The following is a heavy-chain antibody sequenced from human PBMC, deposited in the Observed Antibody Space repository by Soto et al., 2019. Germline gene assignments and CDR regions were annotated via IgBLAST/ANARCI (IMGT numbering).Heavy chain of an antibody. J-gene: IGHJ4*02. CDR2: IDSDGGSI. CDR1: GFTLSSHW. Sequence: VQLVESGGGLVQPGGSLRLSCEASGFTLSSHWMNWVRQAPGKGLVWVSRIDSDGGSITYADSVKGRFTISRDNAKNTLYLQMNSLRAEDTAVYYCAREVSSGWHFDYWGQGTLVTVSS. V-gene: IGHV3-74*01. D-gene: IGHD6-19*01. CDR3: AREVSSGWHFDY.